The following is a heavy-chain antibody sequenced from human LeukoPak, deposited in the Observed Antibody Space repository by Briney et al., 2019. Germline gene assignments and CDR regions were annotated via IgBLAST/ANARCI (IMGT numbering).Heavy chain of an antibody. CDR1: GGTFSSYA. CDR2: IIPIFGTA. D-gene: IGHD3-3*01. J-gene: IGHJ6*02. V-gene: IGHV1-69*13. CDR3: ATTIFGVGYGMDV. Sequence: SVTVSCKASGGTFSSYAISWVRQAPGQGLEWMGGIIPIFGTANYAQKFQGRVTITADESTSTAYMELSSLRSEDTAVYYCATTIFGVGYGMDVWGQGTTVTVSS.